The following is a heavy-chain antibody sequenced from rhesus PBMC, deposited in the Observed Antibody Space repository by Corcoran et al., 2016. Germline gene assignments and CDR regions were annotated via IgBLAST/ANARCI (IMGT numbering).Heavy chain of an antibody. CDR2: ISGSGGST. Sequence: QLQLQESGPGLVKPSETLSLTCAVSGGSISSNYWSWIRQPPGKGLEWIGRISGSGGSTDYNPTLKRRVTISTGTSKNQFSLKLSSLTAADTAVYYCARVGDWGFYFDYWGQGVLVTVSS. D-gene: IGHD5-42*01. CDR1: GGSISSNY. V-gene: IGHV4-173*01. CDR3: ARVGDWGFYFDY. J-gene: IGHJ4*01.